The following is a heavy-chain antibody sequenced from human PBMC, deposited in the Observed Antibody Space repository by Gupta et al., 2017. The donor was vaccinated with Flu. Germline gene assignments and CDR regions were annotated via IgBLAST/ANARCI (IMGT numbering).Heavy chain of an antibody. J-gene: IGHJ3*02. CDR3: AKAVTVADDAFDI. D-gene: IGHD2-21*02. CDR2: ISWNSGYI. V-gene: IGHV3-9*01. Sequence: VRQARGKGLEWVSAISWNSGYIGYADSVKGRFIISRDNGKNSLFLQMNSLRAEDTALYFCAKAVTVADDAFDIWGQGTMVTVSA.